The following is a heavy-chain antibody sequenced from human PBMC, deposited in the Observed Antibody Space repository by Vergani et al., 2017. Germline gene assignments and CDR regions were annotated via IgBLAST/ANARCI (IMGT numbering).Heavy chain of an antibody. V-gene: IGHV3-21*01. D-gene: IGHD3-3*01. J-gene: IGHJ4*02. CDR3: ARVMNRHYDFWSGYYVDY. CDR2: ISSSSSYI. Sequence: EVQLVESGGGLVKPGGSLRLSCAASGFTFSSYSMNWVRQAPGKGLEWVSSISSSSSYIYYADSVKGRFTISRDNAKNSLYLQMNSLRAEDTAVYYCARVMNRHYDFWSGYYVDYWGQGTLVTVSS. CDR1: GFTFSSYS.